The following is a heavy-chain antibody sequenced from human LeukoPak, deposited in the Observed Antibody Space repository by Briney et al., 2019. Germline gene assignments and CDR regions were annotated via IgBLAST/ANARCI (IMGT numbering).Heavy chain of an antibody. Sequence: GGSLRLSCAASGFMFNTYAMSWVRLAPGKGPEWVAIISITGRSSSYADSVKGRFTISRDNSKNTVYLEMNNLRAEGTAVYYCVKPLVTGRLSGVFQYWGQGALVTVSS. CDR1: GFMFNTYA. CDR2: ISITGRSS. V-gene: IGHV3-23*01. J-gene: IGHJ4*02. D-gene: IGHD2-21*02. CDR3: VKPLVTGRLSGVFQY.